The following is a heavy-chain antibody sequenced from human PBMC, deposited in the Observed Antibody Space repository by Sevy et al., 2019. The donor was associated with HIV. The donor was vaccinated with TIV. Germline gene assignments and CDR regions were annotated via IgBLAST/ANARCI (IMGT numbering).Heavy chain of an antibody. J-gene: IGHJ5*02. D-gene: IGHD6-13*01. CDR2: ISTDGRIT. CDR1: GFTFSSHW. V-gene: IGHV3-74*01. CDR3: TRGGQQMVLWGWLDP. Sequence: GGSLRLSCAASGFTFSSHWMHWVRQAPGKGLVWLSRISTDGRITSYVDSVEGRFTISRDNARNTVYLQMNSLRAEDTAMYYCTRGGQQMVLWGWLDPGGQGTQVTVPS.